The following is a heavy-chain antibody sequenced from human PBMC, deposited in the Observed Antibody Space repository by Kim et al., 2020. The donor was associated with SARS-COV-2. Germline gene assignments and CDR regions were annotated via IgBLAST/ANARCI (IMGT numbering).Heavy chain of an antibody. Sequence: YNPSLKSRVTISVDTSKNQFSRKLSSVTAADTAVYYCARGSPLEAGRFDYWGQGTLVTVSS. D-gene: IGHD6-19*01. V-gene: IGHV4-59*09. J-gene: IGHJ4*02. CDR3: ARGSPLEAGRFDY.